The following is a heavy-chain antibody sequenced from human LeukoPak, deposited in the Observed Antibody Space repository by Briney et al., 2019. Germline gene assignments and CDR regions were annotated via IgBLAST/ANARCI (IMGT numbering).Heavy chain of an antibody. J-gene: IGHJ4*02. CDR2: INHSGST. Sequence: NPSETLSLTCAVYGGSFSGYYWGWIRQPPGKGLEWIGEINHSGSTNYNPSLKSRVTISVDTSKNQFSLKLSSVTAADTAVYYCVQGAVATMDDYFDYWGQGTLVTVSS. V-gene: IGHV4-34*01. CDR3: VQGAVATMDDYFDY. D-gene: IGHD5-12*01. CDR1: GGSFSGYY.